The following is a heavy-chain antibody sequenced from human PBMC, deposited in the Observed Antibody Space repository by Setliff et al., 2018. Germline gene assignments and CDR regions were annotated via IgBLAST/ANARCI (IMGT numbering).Heavy chain of an antibody. CDR2: INHSGST. V-gene: IGHV4-34*01. CDR1: GGSFSVYY. Sequence: SETLSLTCAVYGGSFSVYYWSWIRQPPGKGLEWIGEINHSGSTNYNPSLKSRVTISVDTSKNQFSLKLSSVTAADTAVYYCARRPSGGWFLTWFDPWGQGTLVTVS. D-gene: IGHD6-19*01. J-gene: IGHJ5*02. CDR3: ARRPSGGWFLTWFDP.